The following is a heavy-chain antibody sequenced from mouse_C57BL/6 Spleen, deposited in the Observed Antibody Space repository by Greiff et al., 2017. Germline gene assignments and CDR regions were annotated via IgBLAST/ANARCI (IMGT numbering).Heavy chain of an antibody. Sequence: QVQLQQSGAELVRPGASVKLSCKASGYTFTSYWMDWVKQRPGQGLEWIGNIYPSDSETHYNQKFKDKATLTVDKSSSTAYMQLSSLTSEDSAGYYSERLRLEDYWGQGTLVTVSA. V-gene: IGHV1-61*01. J-gene: IGHJ3*01. CDR3: ERLRLEDY. CDR1: GYTFTSYW. CDR2: IYPSDSET. D-gene: IGHD2-4*01.